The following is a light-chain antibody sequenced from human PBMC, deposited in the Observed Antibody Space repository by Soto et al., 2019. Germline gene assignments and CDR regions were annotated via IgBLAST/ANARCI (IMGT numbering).Light chain of an antibody. CDR2: AAS. CDR3: LKYGISPGWT. CDR1: QTVDSNF. J-gene: IGKJ1*01. Sequence: DIVLTQSPGTLSLSPGERATLSCRASQTVDSNFLAWYQQKPGQARRLLIYAASNRATGIPDRFSGSGSGTDFTLTISRLDPEDLSVYYSLKYGISPGWTFGPGTKVDI. V-gene: IGKV3-20*01.